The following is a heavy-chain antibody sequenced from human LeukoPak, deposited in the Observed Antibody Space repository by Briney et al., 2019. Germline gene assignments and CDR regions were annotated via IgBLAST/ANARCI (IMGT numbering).Heavy chain of an antibody. J-gene: IGHJ6*03. Sequence: SQTLSLTCDISGDSVSSNSAAWNWIRQSPSRGLEWLGRTYYRSKRYNDYAVSVKSRITINPDTSKNHFSLQLNSVTPEDTAVYYCARELTVTTNYYYYMDVWGKGTTVTVSS. CDR3: ARELTVTTNYYYYMDV. V-gene: IGHV6-1*01. CDR2: TYYRSKRYN. CDR1: GDSVSSNSAA. D-gene: IGHD4-17*01.